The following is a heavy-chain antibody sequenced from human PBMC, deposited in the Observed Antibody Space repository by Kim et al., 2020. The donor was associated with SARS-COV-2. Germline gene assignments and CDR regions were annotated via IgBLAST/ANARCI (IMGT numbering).Heavy chain of an antibody. Sequence: GGSLRLSCAASRLRFSNFWMSWVRQAPEKGLEWVANIKHDGSEQNHADSVKGQFTISRDNARNPLYLQMNSLRVEDTAVYYCARGSVRYFDWPIGDAVDVWGRGTMVTVSP. CDR3: ARGSVRYFDWPIGDAVDV. CDR2: IKHDGSEQ. CDR1: RLRFSNFW. D-gene: IGHD3-9*01. V-gene: IGHV3-7*05. J-gene: IGHJ3*01.